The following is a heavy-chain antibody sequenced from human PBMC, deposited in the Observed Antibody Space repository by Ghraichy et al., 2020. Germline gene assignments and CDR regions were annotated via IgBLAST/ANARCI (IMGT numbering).Heavy chain of an antibody. CDR1: GFTFSSYS. CDR2: ISSSSSYI. CDR3: AIRPTTVTPPEWFDP. V-gene: IGHV3-21*01. Sequence: GSLRLSCAASGFTFSSYSMNWVRQAPGKGLEWVSSISSSSSYIYYADSVKGRFTISRDNAKNSLYLQMNSLRAEDTAVYYCAIRPTTVTPPEWFDPWGQGTLVTVSS. J-gene: IGHJ5*02. D-gene: IGHD4-17*01.